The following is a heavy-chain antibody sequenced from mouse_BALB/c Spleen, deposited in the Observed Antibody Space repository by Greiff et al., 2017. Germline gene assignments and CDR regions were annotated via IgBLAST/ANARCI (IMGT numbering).Heavy chain of an antibody. Sequence: EVKLMESGGGLVKPGGSLKLSCAASGFTFSSYTMSWVRQTPEKRLEWVATISSGGSYTYYPDSVNGRFTISRDNAKNTLYLQMSSLKSEDTAMYYCTRGGGLRYWYFDVWGAGTTVTVSS. CDR1: GFTFSSYT. V-gene: IGHV5-6-4*01. CDR2: ISSGGSYT. D-gene: IGHD2-4*01. CDR3: TRGGGLRYWYFDV. J-gene: IGHJ1*01.